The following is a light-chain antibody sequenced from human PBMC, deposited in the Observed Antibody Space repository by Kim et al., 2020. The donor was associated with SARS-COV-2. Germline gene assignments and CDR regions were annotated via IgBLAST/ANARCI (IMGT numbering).Light chain of an antibody. CDR2: GAS. CDR3: QQYGGSPPIT. CDR1: QSVSRNF. Sequence: EIVLTQSPGTLSLSPGERAALSCRASQSVSRNFLAWYQQRPGQAPRLLIYGASRRPSGVPDRFSGSGSGTDFTLTISRLEPEDFAVYYCQQYGGSPPITFGPGTKVDIK. V-gene: IGKV3-20*01. J-gene: IGKJ3*01.